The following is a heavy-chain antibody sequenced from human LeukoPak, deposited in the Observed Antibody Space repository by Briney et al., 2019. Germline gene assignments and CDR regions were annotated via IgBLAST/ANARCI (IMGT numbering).Heavy chain of an antibody. D-gene: IGHD2-2*01. CDR2: IYSSGST. V-gene: IGHV4-4*07. J-gene: IGHJ4*02. CDR3: ARALYGSSTSCFYFDY. CDR1: GGSISGYY. Sequence: PSETLSLTCTVSGGSISGYYLSWIRQPAGKGLEWMGRIYSSGSTNYNPSLKSRVTMSVDTSKNQFSLKLTSVTAADAAVYYCARALYGSSTSCFYFDYWGQGTLVTVSS.